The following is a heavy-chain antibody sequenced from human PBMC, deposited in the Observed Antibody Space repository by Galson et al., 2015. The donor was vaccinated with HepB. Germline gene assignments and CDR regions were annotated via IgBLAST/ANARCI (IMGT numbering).Heavy chain of an antibody. CDR3: ARSLPGYSYGYFDY. CDR1: GGTFSSYA. Sequence: SVKVSCKASGGTFSSYAISWVRQAPGQGLEWMGGIIPIFGTANYAQKFQGRVTITADESTSTAYMELSSLRSEDTAVYYCARSLPGYSYGYFDYWGQGTLVTVSS. D-gene: IGHD5-18*01. CDR2: IIPIFGTA. J-gene: IGHJ4*02. V-gene: IGHV1-69*13.